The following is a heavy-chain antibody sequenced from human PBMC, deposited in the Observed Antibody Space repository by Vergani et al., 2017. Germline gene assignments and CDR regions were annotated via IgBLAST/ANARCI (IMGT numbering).Heavy chain of an antibody. D-gene: IGHD1-7*01. J-gene: IGHJ6*02. V-gene: IGHV6-1*01. Sequence: QVQLQQSGPGLVKPSQTLSLTCAISGDSVSSNSAAWNWIRQSPSRGLEWLGRTYYRSKWYNDYAVSVKSRITINPDTSKNQFSLQLNSVTPEDTAVYYCAREWVVGTPRSHYGMDVWGQGTTVTVSS. CDR3: AREWVVGTPRSHYGMDV. CDR1: GDSVSSNSAA. CDR2: TYYRSKWYN.